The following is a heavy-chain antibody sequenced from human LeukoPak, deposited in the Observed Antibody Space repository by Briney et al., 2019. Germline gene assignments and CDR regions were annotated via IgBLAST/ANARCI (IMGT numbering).Heavy chain of an antibody. D-gene: IGHD5-24*01. CDR3: ARLVEMATIPPYVDY. V-gene: IGHV4-39*01. CDR2: IYYTGST. J-gene: IGHJ4*02. Sequence: PSETLSLTCTVSGGSINSSSYSWGWIRQPPGKGLEWIGSIYYTGSTYYNPSLKSRVTISVDTSKNQFSLKLSSVTAADTAVYYCARLVEMATIPPYVDYWGQGTLVTVSS. CDR1: GGSINSSSYS.